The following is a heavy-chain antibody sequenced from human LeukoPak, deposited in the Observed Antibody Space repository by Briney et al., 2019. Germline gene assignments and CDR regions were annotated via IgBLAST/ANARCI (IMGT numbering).Heavy chain of an antibody. J-gene: IGHJ6*03. Sequence: SGGSLRLSCAASGFTFSTYAMSWVRQAPGKGLEWVSAVTGSGDSTYYADSVKGRFTISRDNSKNTLYLQMNSLRAEDTALYYCAKGVGGSANYYYMDVWGKGTTVTVSS. CDR1: GFTFSTYA. D-gene: IGHD3-10*01. CDR2: VTGSGDST. V-gene: IGHV3-23*01. CDR3: AKGVGGSANYYYMDV.